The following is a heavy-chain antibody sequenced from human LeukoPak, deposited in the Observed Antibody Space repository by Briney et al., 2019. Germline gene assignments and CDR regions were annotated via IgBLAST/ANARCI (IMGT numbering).Heavy chain of an antibody. V-gene: IGHV3-23*01. CDR3: AKDCSGGSCYAY. J-gene: IGHJ4*02. Sequence: HSGGSLRLSCAASGFTFSSYAMSWVRQAPGKGLEWVSSIGASGAYYIGSVKGRFTISRDNSKNTLYLQMNGLRAEDTAVYYCAKDCSGGSCYAYWGQGTLVTVSS. CDR1: GFTFSSYA. D-gene: IGHD2-15*01. CDR2: IGASGA.